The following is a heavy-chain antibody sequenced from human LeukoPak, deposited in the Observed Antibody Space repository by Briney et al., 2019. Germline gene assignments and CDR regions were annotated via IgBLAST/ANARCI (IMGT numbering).Heavy chain of an antibody. Sequence: SETLSLTCTVSGGSITSYYWSWIRQPPGKGLEWIGSIYYSGSTYYNPSLKSRVTISVDTSKNQFSLKLSSVTAADTAVYYCASNPDSSGYPKYYFDYWGQGTLVTVSS. D-gene: IGHD3-22*01. J-gene: IGHJ4*02. CDR3: ASNPDSSGYPKYYFDY. CDR1: GGSITSYY. V-gene: IGHV4-59*12. CDR2: IYYSGST.